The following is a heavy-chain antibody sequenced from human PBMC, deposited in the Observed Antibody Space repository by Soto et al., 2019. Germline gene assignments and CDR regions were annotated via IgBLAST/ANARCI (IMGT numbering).Heavy chain of an antibody. V-gene: IGHV4-59*01. Sequence: PSETLSLTCTVSGGSISRYYWSWIRQPPGKGLEWIGYIYCSGSTNYNPSLRSRVTISVDTSKNQFSLKLSSVTAADTAVYYCARDFSAAGSFWCDPWGQGTLVTVSS. CDR3: ARDFSAAGSFWCDP. J-gene: IGHJ5*02. CDR1: GGSISRYY. CDR2: IYCSGST. D-gene: IGHD6-13*01.